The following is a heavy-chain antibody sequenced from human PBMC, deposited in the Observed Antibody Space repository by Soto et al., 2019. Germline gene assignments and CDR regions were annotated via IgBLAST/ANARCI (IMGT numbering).Heavy chain of an antibody. V-gene: IGHV3-73*01. Sequence: PGGSLRLSCAASGFTFSGSAMHWVRQASGKGLEWVGRIRSKANSYATAYAASVKGRFTISRDDSKNTAYLQMNSLKTEDTAVYYCTRHQSDYSRQSYYYYYMDVWGKGTTVTVSS. J-gene: IGHJ6*03. CDR3: TRHQSDYSRQSYYYYYMDV. CDR1: GFTFSGSA. CDR2: IRSKANSYAT. D-gene: IGHD4-4*01.